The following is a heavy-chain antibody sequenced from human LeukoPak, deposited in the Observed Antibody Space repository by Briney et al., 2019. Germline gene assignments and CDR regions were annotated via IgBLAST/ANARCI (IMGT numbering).Heavy chain of an antibody. CDR3: VRAVGGNDGRTFGY. D-gene: IGHD3-3*01. CDR2: VSSDGSIT. CDR1: GFTFSSYW. Sequence: GGSLRLSCAASGFTFSSYWMHWVRHAPGKGLVWVSRVSSDGSITDYTDSVKGRFTISRDNAKNTLYLQMNSLRAEDTAMYYCVRAVGGNDGRTFGYWAQGTLVTVSS. J-gene: IGHJ4*02. V-gene: IGHV3-74*01.